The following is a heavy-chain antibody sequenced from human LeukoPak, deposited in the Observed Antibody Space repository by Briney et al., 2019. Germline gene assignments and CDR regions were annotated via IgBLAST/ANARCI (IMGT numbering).Heavy chain of an antibody. J-gene: IGHJ4*02. D-gene: IGHD2-15*01. Sequence: SETLSLTCAVYGGSFSGYYWSWIRQPPGKGREWIGEINHSGSTNYNPSLKSRVTISVDTSKNQFSLKLSSVTAADTAVYCCARGPHQYCSGGSCYQFDYWGQGTLVTVSS. CDR3: ARGPHQYCSGGSCYQFDY. CDR2: INHSGST. V-gene: IGHV4-34*01. CDR1: GGSFSGYY.